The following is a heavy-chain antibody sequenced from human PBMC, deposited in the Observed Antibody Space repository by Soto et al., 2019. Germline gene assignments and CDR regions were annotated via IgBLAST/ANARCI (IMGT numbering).Heavy chain of an antibody. CDR1: GFTFSSYS. D-gene: IGHD1-26*01. Sequence: PGGSLRLSCAASGFTFSSYSMNWVRQAPGKGLEWVSSISSSSSYIYYADSVKGRFTISRDNAKNSLYLQVNSLRAEDTAVYYCARVEYSGSYYNQHWGQGTLVTVSS. J-gene: IGHJ1*01. CDR2: ISSSSSYI. CDR3: ARVEYSGSYYNQH. V-gene: IGHV3-21*01.